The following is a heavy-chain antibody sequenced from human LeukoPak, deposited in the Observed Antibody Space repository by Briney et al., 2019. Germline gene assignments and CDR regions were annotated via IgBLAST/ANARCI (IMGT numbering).Heavy chain of an antibody. D-gene: IGHD3-16*01. Sequence: ASVKVSCKASGYTFNNYAMNWVRQAPGQGPEWMGWINTNTGNPTYAQGFTGRFVFSLDTPVSTAYLQISSLKAEDTAVYYCARTPGGMITFGGVIRYDAFDIWGQGTMVTVSS. J-gene: IGHJ3*02. CDR2: INTNTGNP. CDR1: GYTFNNYA. V-gene: IGHV7-4-1*02. CDR3: ARTPGGMITFGGVIRYDAFDI.